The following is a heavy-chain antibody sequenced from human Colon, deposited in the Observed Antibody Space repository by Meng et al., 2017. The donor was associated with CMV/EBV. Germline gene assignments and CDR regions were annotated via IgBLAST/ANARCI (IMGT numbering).Heavy chain of an antibody. CDR2: ISGRGDNT. D-gene: IGHD1-1*01. CDR1: GFTFRNYA. Sequence: GESLKISCAASGFTFRNYAMSWARQAPGKGLEWVSGISGRGDNTYYADSVKGRFTISRDNSKNTLDLQMNSLRAEDTAVYYCAKGTGTRWLDPWGQGTLVTVSS. CDR3: AKGTGTRWLDP. V-gene: IGHV3-23*01. J-gene: IGHJ5*02.